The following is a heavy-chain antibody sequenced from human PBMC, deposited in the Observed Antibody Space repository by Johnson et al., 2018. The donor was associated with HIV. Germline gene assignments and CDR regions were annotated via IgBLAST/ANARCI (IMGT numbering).Heavy chain of an antibody. CDR2: ISYDGRNK. V-gene: IGHV3-30*04. D-gene: IGHD1-26*01. Sequence: QVQLVESGGGVVQPGRSLRLFCAASGFTFNSYSMHWVSQAPGQGLEWVSSISYDGRNKYYSYSVKGRFTISRDNSKNTMYLQMNSLRAEDTDVYYCARDKVDDAFDIWGQGTMVTVS. CDR3: ARDKVDDAFDI. CDR1: GFTFNSYS. J-gene: IGHJ3*02.